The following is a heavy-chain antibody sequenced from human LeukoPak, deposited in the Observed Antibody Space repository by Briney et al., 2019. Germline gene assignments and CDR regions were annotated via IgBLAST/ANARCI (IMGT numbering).Heavy chain of an antibody. V-gene: IGHV3-15*01. J-gene: IGHJ4*02. CDR1: GFTFSNAW. Sequence: GGSLRLSCAASGFTFSNAWMSWVRQAPGKGLEWVGRIKSKTDGGTTDYAAPVKGRFTISRGDSKNTLYLQMNSLRAEDTAVYYCASTEDSSGYISPYFDYWGQGTLVTVSS. D-gene: IGHD3-22*01. CDR3: ASTEDSSGYISPYFDY. CDR2: IKSKTDGGTT.